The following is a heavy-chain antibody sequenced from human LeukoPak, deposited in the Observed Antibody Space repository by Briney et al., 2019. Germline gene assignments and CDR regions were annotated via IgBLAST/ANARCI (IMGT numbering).Heavy chain of an antibody. D-gene: IGHD4-23*01. Sequence: GGSLRLSCAASGFTFGSYAMSWVRQAPGKGLEWVSAISGSGGSTYYADSVKGRFTISRDNSKNTLYLQMNSLRAEDTAVYYCAKDSVVTGGFDYWGQGTLVTVSS. CDR3: AKDSVVTGGFDY. CDR2: ISGSGGST. V-gene: IGHV3-23*01. CDR1: GFTFGSYA. J-gene: IGHJ4*02.